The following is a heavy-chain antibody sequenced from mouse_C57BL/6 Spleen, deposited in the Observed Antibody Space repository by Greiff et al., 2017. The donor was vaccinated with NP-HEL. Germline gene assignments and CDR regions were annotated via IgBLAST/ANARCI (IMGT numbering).Heavy chain of an antibody. J-gene: IGHJ3*01. CDR3: ARGGAFYYGNWAY. CDR2: IDPSDSYT. Sequence: QVQLKQPGAELVKPGASVKLSCKASGYTFTSYWMQWVKQRPGQGLEWIGEIDPSDSYTNYNQKFKGKATLTVDTSSSTAYMQLSSLTSEDSAVYYCARGGAFYYGNWAYWGQGTLVTVSA. V-gene: IGHV1-50*01. D-gene: IGHD2-1*01. CDR1: GYTFTSYW.